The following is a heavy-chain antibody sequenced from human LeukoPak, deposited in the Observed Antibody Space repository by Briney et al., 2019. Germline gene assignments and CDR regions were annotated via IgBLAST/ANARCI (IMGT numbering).Heavy chain of an antibody. V-gene: IGHV3-21*01. J-gene: IGHJ4*02. CDR3: AREPLYYYDSSGYYPYYFDY. CDR1: GFTFSSYS. Sequence: GGSLRLSCAASGFTFSSYSMNWVRQAPGKGLEWVSSFSSSSSYIYYADSVKGRFTISRDNAKNSLYLQMNSLRAEDTAVYYCAREPLYYYDSSGYYPYYFDYWGQGTLVTVSS. CDR2: FSSSSSYI. D-gene: IGHD3-22*01.